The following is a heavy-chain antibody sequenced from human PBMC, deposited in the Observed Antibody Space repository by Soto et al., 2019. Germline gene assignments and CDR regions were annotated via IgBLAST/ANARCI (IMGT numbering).Heavy chain of an antibody. CDR3: AKAFADYRSFDY. J-gene: IGHJ4*02. D-gene: IGHD4-4*01. CDR1: GFTFSSYG. Sequence: QVQLVESGGGVVQPGRSLRLSCAASGFTFSSYGMHWVRQAPGKGLEWVAVISYDGSNKYYADSVKGRFTISRDNSKNTLYLQVDRRGAEDTAVYYCAKAFADYRSFDYWGQGTLVTVSS. CDR2: ISYDGSNK. V-gene: IGHV3-30*18.